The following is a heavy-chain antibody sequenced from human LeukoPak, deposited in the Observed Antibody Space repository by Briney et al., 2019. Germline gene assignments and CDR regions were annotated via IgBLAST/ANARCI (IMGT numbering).Heavy chain of an antibody. D-gene: IGHD6-13*01. Sequence: SETLSLTCAVYGGSFSGYYWSWIRQPPGKGLEWIGEINHSGSTNYNPSLKSRVTISVDTSKNQFSLKLSSVTAADTAVYYCARFRSWRYYFDYWGQGTLVTVSS. V-gene: IGHV4-34*01. J-gene: IGHJ4*02. CDR2: INHSGST. CDR1: GGSFSGYY. CDR3: ARFRSWRYYFDY.